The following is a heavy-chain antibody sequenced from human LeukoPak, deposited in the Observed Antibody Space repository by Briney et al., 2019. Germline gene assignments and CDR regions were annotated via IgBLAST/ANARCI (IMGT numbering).Heavy chain of an antibody. J-gene: IGHJ5*02. CDR1: GYTFTDYY. CDR2: INPNSGGT. V-gene: IGHV1-2*02. D-gene: IGHD6-6*01. CDR3: ARDWSFRIAAGENWFDP. Sequence: ASVKVSCKASGYTFTDYYIHWVRQAPGQGFEWMGWINPNSGGTNYAQKFQDRVTMTRDTSISTAYMELSSLRSDDTAVYYCARDWSFRIAAGENWFDPWGQGTLVTVSS.